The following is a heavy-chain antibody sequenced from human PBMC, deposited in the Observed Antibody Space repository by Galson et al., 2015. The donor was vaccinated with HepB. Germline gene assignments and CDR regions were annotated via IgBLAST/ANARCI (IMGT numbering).Heavy chain of an antibody. D-gene: IGHD5-24*01. V-gene: IGHV3-23*01. Sequence: SLRLSCAASGFPFFTYAMIWVRQAPGKGLEWVSAIEGTGRTDYADSVEGRFTISGDNSKNTLYLQMNSLRAEDTAVYYCAIGIEMVTIADYWGLGTLVTVSS. CDR2: IEGTGRT. CDR1: GFPFFTYA. J-gene: IGHJ4*02. CDR3: AIGIEMVTIADY.